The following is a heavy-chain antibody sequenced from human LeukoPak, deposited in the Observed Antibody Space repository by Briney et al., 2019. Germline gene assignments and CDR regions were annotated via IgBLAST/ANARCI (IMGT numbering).Heavy chain of an antibody. CDR3: ARDRTIAVAGMGYYYYMDV. CDR1: GFTFSSYW. CDR2: IKQDGSEK. Sequence: GGSLRLSCAASGFTFSSYWMSWVRQGPGKGLEWVANIKQDGSEKYYVDSVKGRFTISRDNAKNSLYLQMNSLRAEDTAVYYCARDRTIAVAGMGYYYYMDVWGKGTTVTVSS. J-gene: IGHJ6*03. D-gene: IGHD6-19*01. V-gene: IGHV3-7*01.